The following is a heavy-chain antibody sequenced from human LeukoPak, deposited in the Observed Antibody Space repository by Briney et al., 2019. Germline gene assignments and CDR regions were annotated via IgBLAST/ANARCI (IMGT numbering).Heavy chain of an antibody. V-gene: IGHV1-18*01. Sequence: GASVKVSCKASGYTFTSYGISWVRQAPGQGLEWMGWISAYNGNTNYAQKLRGRVTMTTDTSASTAYMELRSLRSDDTAVYYCARDRVGNWYFDYWGQGTLVTVSS. J-gene: IGHJ4*02. D-gene: IGHD4-23*01. CDR1: GYTFTSYG. CDR2: ISAYNGNT. CDR3: ARDRVGNWYFDY.